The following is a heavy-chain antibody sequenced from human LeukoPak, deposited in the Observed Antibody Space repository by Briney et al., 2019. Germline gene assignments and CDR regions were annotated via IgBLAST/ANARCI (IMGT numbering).Heavy chain of an antibody. J-gene: IGHJ4*02. CDR1: GYTFTSYG. D-gene: IGHD3-22*01. CDR3: ARGAYYYDSSGQLDY. V-gene: IGHV1-18*01. Sequence: ASVKVSCKASGYTFTSYGISWVRQAPGQGLEWMGWISAYNGNTNYAQKFQGRVTITADKSTSTAYMELSSLRSEDTAVYYCARGAYYYDSSGQLDYWGQGTLVTVSS. CDR2: ISAYNGNT.